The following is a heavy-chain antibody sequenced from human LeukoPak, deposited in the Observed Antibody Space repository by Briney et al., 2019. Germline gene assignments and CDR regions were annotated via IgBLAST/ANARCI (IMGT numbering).Heavy chain of an antibody. Sequence: ASVTVSCTASGYTFTSYAMHWVRQAPGQRLEWMGWINAGNGNTKYSQKFQGRVTITRDTSASTAYMELSSLRSEDTAVYYCAREGTFDAFDIWGQGTMVTVSS. J-gene: IGHJ3*02. V-gene: IGHV1-3*01. CDR2: INAGNGNT. CDR1: GYTFTSYA. CDR3: AREGTFDAFDI.